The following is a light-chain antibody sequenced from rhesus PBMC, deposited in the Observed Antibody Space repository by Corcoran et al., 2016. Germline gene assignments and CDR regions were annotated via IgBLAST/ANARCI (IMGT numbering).Light chain of an antibody. CDR1: QSVSSH. CDR3: TQESNWPLT. J-gene: IGKJ4*01. CDR2: DAS. Sequence: EIVTTQSPATLSLSPGERATLSCTASQSVSSHLAWVQQKPGQAPRLLIYDASHRATGIPDRFRGSGSGTDFTLTISSLEPEDVGNYYYTQESNWPLTFGGGTKVGIE. V-gene: IGKV3-35*01.